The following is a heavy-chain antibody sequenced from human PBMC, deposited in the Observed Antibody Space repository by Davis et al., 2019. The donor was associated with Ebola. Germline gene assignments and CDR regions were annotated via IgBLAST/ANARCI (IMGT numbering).Heavy chain of an antibody. CDR2: ISTTSTYI. CDR3: ARTVTGGLFVA. Sequence: GGSLRLSCAASGFTFSDSTMNWVRQAPGKGLEWVSSISTTSTYIYYSDSVKGRFTISRDNAKSSLYLQMNSLRAEDTAVYYCARTVTGGLFVAWGQGTLVTVSS. D-gene: IGHD2-8*02. V-gene: IGHV3-21*01. CDR1: GFTFSDST. J-gene: IGHJ5*02.